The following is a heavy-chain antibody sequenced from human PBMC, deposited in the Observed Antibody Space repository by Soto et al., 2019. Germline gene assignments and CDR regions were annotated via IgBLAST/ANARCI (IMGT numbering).Heavy chain of an antibody. D-gene: IGHD2-21*01. CDR2: INAGNGNT. V-gene: IGHV1-3*01. CDR1: GYTLTSYA. Sequence: QVPLVQSGAEVKKPGASVKVSCKASGYTLTSYAMHWVRQAPGQRLEWMGWINAGNGNTKYSQKFQGRVTITRDTSASTAYMELSSLISEGTAVYYCASVPGYSIGHLWGRGALVTVSS. CDR3: ASVPGYSIGHL. J-gene: IGHJ2*01.